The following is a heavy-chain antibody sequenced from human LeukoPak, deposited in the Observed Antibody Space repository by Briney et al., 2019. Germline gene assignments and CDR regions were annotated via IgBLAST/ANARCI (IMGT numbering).Heavy chain of an antibody. J-gene: IGHJ5*02. D-gene: IGHD6-19*01. CDR1: GGSITSYY. CDR2: VTYSDNLSSDNT. Sequence: PSETLSLTCSVSGGSITSYYWSWIRQPPGKGLEWIGYVTYSDNLSSDNTNYSPSFKSRVTMSLDTSKNHFSLNLTFVTAANSAVYYSARWRAGIDRWGQGRLVIVSS. V-gene: IGHV4-59*01. CDR3: ARWRAGIDR.